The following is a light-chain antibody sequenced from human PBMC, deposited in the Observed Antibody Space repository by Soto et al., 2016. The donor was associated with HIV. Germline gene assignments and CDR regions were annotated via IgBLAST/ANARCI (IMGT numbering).Light chain of an antibody. CDR1: QDINRS. Sequence: DIQLTQSPSFLSASVGDRVTITCRASQDINRSLAWYHQKPGKAPKLLIYSASTLQSGVPSRFSGSGSGTEFTLTISSLQPEDFATYYCQQLKSYPRTFGQGTKVEVK. J-gene: IGKJ1*01. CDR2: SAS. V-gene: IGKV1-9*01. CDR3: QQLKSYPRT.